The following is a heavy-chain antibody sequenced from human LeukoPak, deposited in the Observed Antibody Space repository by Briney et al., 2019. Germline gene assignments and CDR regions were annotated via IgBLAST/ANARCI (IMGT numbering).Heavy chain of an antibody. CDR3: ASRSSIWSGYQDTLYYFDS. D-gene: IGHD3-3*01. J-gene: IGHJ4*02. Sequence: PSETLSLTCSVSGGSISSSIYYWGWIRQPPGKRLERIGHIYYSGSTNYNPSLKSRVTISVDTSKNQFSLKLSSVTAADTAVYYCASRSSIWSGYQDTLYYFDSWGQGTLVTVSS. CDR1: GGSISSSIYY. V-gene: IGHV4-61*05. CDR2: IYYSGST.